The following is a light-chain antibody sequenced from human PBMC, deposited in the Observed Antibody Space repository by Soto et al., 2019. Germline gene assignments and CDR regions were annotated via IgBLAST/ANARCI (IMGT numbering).Light chain of an antibody. Sequence: QSVLTQPASVSGSPGQSITISCTGTNSDVGGHSFVSWYQQHPVKAPKVLIYEVTNRPSGVSDRFSGSKSGNTASLTISGLQAEDEADYYCCSYTNRNTLVFGTGTRSPS. V-gene: IGLV2-14*01. CDR1: NSDVGGHSF. CDR3: CSYTNRNTLV. CDR2: EVT. J-gene: IGLJ1*01.